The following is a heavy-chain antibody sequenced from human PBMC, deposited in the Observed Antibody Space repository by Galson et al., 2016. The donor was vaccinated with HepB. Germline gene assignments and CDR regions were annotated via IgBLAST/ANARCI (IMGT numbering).Heavy chain of an antibody. Sequence: SLRLSCAASGFTFSNYWMSWVRQAPGKGLEWVANINQDGGEKYYVDSVKGRFTISRDNFKNSLYLQMNSLRAEDTAVYYCANHRGWGQGTLVTGSS. CDR1: GFTFSNYW. CDR3: ANHRG. CDR2: INQDGGEK. D-gene: IGHD1-14*01. J-gene: IGHJ4*02. V-gene: IGHV3-7*03.